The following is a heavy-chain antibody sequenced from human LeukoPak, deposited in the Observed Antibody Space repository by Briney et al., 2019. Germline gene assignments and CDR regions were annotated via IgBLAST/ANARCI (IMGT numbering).Heavy chain of an antibody. CDR3: ARDCSGGSCYGAFDI. J-gene: IGHJ3*02. CDR1: GASIRSGDYY. D-gene: IGHD2-15*01. CDR2: IYDSGST. V-gene: IGHV4-30-4*01. Sequence: SQTLSLTCTVSGASIRSGDYYWSWIRQPPGKGLEWIGYIYDSGSTYYNPSLESRITISVDTSENRFSLKLSSVTATDTAVYYCARDCSGGSCYGAFDIWGQGTMVTVSS.